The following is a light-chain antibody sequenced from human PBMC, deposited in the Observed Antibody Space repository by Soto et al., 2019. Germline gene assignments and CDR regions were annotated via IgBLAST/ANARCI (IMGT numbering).Light chain of an antibody. CDR3: QQYGSSPPVT. CDR1: QSVSSSS. Sequence: ENVLTQSPGTLSLSPGERATLSCRASQSVSSSSLAWYQQKPGQAPRLLIYGASSRATGIPDRFSGSGSGTDFPLTISRLEPEDFAVYYCQQYGSSPPVTFGGGTKVEIK. J-gene: IGKJ4*01. V-gene: IGKV3-20*01. CDR2: GAS.